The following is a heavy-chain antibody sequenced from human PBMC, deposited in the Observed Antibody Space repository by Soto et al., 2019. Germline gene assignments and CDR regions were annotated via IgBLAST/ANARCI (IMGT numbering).Heavy chain of an antibody. D-gene: IGHD3-22*01. J-gene: IGHJ5*02. CDR1: GYIFTSYG. CDR2: INPYSGNT. CDR3: GKTYYSDSRGPGDIDP. Sequence: QVQLVQSGAEERKSGASVKVACKASGYIFTSYGISWVRQAPGQGLEWMGWINPYSGNTNYAQKLQGRLTMTTDTSTSTAYMELRNLRSDDTAIYYCGKTYYSDSRGPGDIDPWGQGTLVTVSS. V-gene: IGHV1-18*04.